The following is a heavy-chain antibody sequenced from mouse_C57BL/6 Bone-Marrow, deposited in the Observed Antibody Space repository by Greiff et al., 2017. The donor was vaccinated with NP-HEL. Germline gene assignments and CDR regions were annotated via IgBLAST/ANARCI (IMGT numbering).Heavy chain of an antibody. V-gene: IGHV5-4*01. Sequence: EVKLMESGGGLVKPGGSLKLSCAASGFTFSSYAMSWVRQTPEKRLEWVATISDGGSYTYYPDNVKGRFTISRDNAKNNLYLQMSHLKSEDTAMYYWARDRKITTTGYYFDYWGQGTTLTVSS. CDR2: ISDGGSYT. CDR1: GFTFSSYA. CDR3: ARDRKITTTGYYFDY. D-gene: IGHD2-4*01. J-gene: IGHJ2*01.